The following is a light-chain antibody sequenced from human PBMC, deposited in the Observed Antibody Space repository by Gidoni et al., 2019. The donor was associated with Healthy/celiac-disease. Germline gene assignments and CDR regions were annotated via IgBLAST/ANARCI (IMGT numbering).Light chain of an antibody. CDR2: AAS. CDR3: QQLNSYPIT. V-gene: IGKV1-9*01. CDR1: QGISSY. J-gene: IGKJ5*01. Sequence: IKLTQSPSSLSASVGDRVHITCRASQGISSYLAWYQQKPGKAPKLLIYAASTLQSGVPSRFSGSGSGTDFTLTISSLQPEEFATYYCQQLNSYPITFGQXTRLEIK.